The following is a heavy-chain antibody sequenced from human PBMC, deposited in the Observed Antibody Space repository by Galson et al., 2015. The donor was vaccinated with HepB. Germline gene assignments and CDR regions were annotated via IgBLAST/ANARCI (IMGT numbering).Heavy chain of an antibody. CDR3: AKDQEQWLVSYYYGMDV. Sequence: SLRLSCAASGFTFSSYGMHWVRQAPGKGLEWVAFIRYDGSNKYYADSVKGRFTISRDNSKNTLYLQMNSLRAEDTAVYYCAKDQEQWLVSYYYGMDVWGQGTTVTVSS. J-gene: IGHJ6*02. V-gene: IGHV3-30*02. CDR1: GFTFSSYG. CDR2: IRYDGSNK. D-gene: IGHD6-19*01.